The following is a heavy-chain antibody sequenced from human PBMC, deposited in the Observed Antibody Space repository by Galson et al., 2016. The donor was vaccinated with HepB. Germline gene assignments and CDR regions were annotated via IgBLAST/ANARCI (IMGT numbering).Heavy chain of an antibody. CDR1: GFTFTSYT. V-gene: IGHV3-30-3*01. D-gene: IGHD3-22*01. Sequence: SLRLSCAASGFTFTSYTMHWVRQAPGKGLEWVAVVSFDGFNKYYTDSVKGRFTIPRDNSNNTLHLQLDSLRTEDTAVYYCVRDSWGKYYDTNVRLYWGRGTLVTVSS. J-gene: IGHJ4*02. CDR3: VRDSWGKYYDTNVRLY. CDR2: VSFDGFNK.